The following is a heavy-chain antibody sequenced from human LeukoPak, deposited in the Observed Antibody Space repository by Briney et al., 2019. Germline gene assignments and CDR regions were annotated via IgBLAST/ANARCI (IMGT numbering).Heavy chain of an antibody. CDR1: GFTFSSYS. CDR3: ARDQASGDYSIGY. J-gene: IGHJ4*02. V-gene: IGHV3-21*01. Sequence: KSGGSLRLSCAASGFTFSSYSMNWVRQAPGKGLEWVSSISSSSSYIYYADSVKGRFTISRDNAKNSLYLQMNSLRAEDTAVYYCARDQASGDYSIGYWGQGTLVTVSS. D-gene: IGHD4-11*01. CDR2: ISSSSSYI.